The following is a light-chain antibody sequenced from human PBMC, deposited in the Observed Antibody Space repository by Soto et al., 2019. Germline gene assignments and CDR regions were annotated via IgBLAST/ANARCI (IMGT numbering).Light chain of an antibody. Sequence: QSALTQPASVSGSPGQSITISCTGSSSDVGGYNYVSWYQQHPGKAPKLMIYEVTNRPSGVFNRFSGSKSGNTASLTISGLQAEDEADYYCSSYTRRSTVVFGGGTKLTVL. CDR2: EVT. CDR1: SSDVGGYNY. J-gene: IGLJ2*01. CDR3: SSYTRRSTVV. V-gene: IGLV2-14*01.